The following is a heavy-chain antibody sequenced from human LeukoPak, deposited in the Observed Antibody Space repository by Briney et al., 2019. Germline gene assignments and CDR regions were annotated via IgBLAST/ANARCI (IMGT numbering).Heavy chain of an antibody. CDR3: VGNNFYYFAY. CDR2: LYYTGSI. Sequence: SETLSLTCTVSGGSISSGTPYWGWIRQPPGKGLEWIGSLYYTGSIYHNPSLKSRVTISVETSKNQFSLKVTSVTADDTAVYYCVGNNFYYFAYWGQGSLVTVSS. J-gene: IGHJ4*02. CDR1: GGSISSGTPY. V-gene: IGHV4-39*01. D-gene: IGHD5-24*01.